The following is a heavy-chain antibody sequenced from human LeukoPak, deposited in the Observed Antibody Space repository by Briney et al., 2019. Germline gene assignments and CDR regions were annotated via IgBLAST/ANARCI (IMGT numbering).Heavy chain of an antibody. D-gene: IGHD5-12*01. CDR3: ARMGLGIVATNWFDP. J-gene: IGHJ5*02. V-gene: IGHV4-4*07. CDR2: IYTSGST. CDR1: GGSISSYY. Sequence: PSETLSLTCTVSGGSISSYYWSWIRQPAGKGLEWIGRIYTSGSTNYNPSLKSRVTMSVDTSKNQFSLKLSSVTAADTAVYYCARMGLGIVATNWFDPWGQGTLATVSS.